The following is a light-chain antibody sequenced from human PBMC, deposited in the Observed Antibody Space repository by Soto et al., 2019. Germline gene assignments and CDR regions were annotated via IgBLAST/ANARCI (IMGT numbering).Light chain of an antibody. CDR1: SSNLGTNY. CDR2: KNN. Sequence: QSVLTQPPSASGTPGQWVTRSCSGGSSNLGTNYVYWYQQFPGTAPKLLMYKNNQRPSGVPDRFSGSKSGTSASLAISGLRSEDEADYYCASWDDSLRGWVFGGGTKLTVL. V-gene: IGLV1-47*01. J-gene: IGLJ3*02. CDR3: ASWDDSLRGWV.